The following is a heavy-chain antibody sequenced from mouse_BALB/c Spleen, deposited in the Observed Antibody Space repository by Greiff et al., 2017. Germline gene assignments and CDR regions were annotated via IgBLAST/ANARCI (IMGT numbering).Heavy chain of an antibody. CDR2: INSNGGST. CDR3: ARVGNYYAMDY. J-gene: IGHJ4*01. CDR1: GFTFSSYY. Sequence: EVKLMESGGGLVKLGGSLKLSCAASGFTFSSYYMSWVRQTPEKRLELVAAINSNGGSTYYPDTVKGRFTISRDNAKNPLYLQMSSLKSEDTALYYCARVGNYYAMDYWGQGTSVTVSS. V-gene: IGHV5-6-2*01.